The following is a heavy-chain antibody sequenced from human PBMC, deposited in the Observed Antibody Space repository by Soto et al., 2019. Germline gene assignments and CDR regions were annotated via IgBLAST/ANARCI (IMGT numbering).Heavy chain of an antibody. CDR2: INHSGST. J-gene: IGHJ6*02. Sequence: SETLSLTCAVYGGSFSGYYWSWIRQPPGKGLEWIGEINHSGSTNYNPSLKSRVTISVDTSKNQFSLKLSSVTAADTAVYYCARGDYDFWSGYYYYYYYGMDVWGQGTTVTVSS. D-gene: IGHD3-3*01. CDR3: ARGDYDFWSGYYYYYYYGMDV. V-gene: IGHV4-34*01. CDR1: GGSFSGYY.